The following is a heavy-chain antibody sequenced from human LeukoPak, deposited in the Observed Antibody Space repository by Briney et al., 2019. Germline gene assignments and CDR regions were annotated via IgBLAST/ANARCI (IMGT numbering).Heavy chain of an antibody. CDR3: ARDQERWLLSANTRFDY. CDR2: ISAYNGNT. CDR1: GYTFTSYG. D-gene: IGHD5-24*01. Sequence: ASVKVSCKASGYTFTSYGISWVRQAPGQGLEWMGWISAYNGNTNYAQKLQGRVTMTTDTSTSTAYMELRSLRSDDTAVYYCARDQERWLLSANTRFDYWAREPWSPSPQ. V-gene: IGHV1-18*01. J-gene: IGHJ4*02.